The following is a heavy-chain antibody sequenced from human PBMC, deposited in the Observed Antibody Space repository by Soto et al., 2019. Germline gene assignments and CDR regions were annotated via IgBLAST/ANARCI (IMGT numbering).Heavy chain of an antibody. J-gene: IGHJ6*02. CDR3: AKSFSLYYYYYGMDF. CDR2: ISGSGGST. Sequence: GSLRLSCAASGFTFSSYAMSWVRQAPGKGLEWVSAISGSGGSTYYADSVKGRFTISRDNSKNTLYLQMNSLRAEDTAVYYCAKSFSLYYYYYGMDFWGQGTTVTVSS. CDR1: GFTFSSYA. V-gene: IGHV3-23*01.